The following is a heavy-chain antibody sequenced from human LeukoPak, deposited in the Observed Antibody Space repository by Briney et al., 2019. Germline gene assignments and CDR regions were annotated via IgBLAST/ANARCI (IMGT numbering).Heavy chain of an antibody. D-gene: IGHD2-2*01. J-gene: IGHJ5*02. CDR3: ARATQRYCSGTTCFPYWFDT. Sequence: SETLSLTCTVSGGSMTHYFWNWIRQAPGKGLEWIGYAHTSGSPDYSRSLKSRVTISLDTSKNHFSLMLSSVTAADPAVYFCARATQRYCSGTTCFPYWFDTWGQGTLAAVSS. CDR2: AHTSGSP. CDR1: GGSMTHYF. V-gene: IGHV4-4*09.